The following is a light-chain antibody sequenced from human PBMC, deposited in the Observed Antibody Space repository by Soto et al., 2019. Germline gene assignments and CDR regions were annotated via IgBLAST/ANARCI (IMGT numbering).Light chain of an antibody. CDR1: QSVTNSY. Sequence: EIVMTQSPVTLSVSPGERATLSCRASQSVTNSYLAWYQQKPGQAPRLLIFGASTRAAGIPARFSGSGSGTEFTLTISSLQPEDFAVYYCHQYNNWPSWTFGQGTKVDIK. J-gene: IGKJ1*01. CDR3: HQYNNWPSWT. V-gene: IGKV3-15*01. CDR2: GAS.